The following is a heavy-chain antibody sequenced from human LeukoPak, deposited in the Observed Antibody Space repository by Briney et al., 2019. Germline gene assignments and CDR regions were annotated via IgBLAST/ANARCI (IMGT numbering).Heavy chain of an antibody. V-gene: IGHV3-30*04. CDR2: ISYDGSNK. J-gene: IGHJ4*02. CDR1: GFTFSSYA. Sequence: GGSLRLSCAASGFTFSSYAMHWVRQAPGKGLEWVAVISYDGSNKYYADSVKGRFTISRDNSKNTLYLQMNSLRAEDTAVYYCARAAGYWGRGTLVTVSS. CDR3: ARAAGY.